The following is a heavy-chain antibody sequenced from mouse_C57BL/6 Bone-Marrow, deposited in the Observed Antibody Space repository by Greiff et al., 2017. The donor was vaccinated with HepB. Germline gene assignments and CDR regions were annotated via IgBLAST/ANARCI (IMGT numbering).Heavy chain of an antibody. J-gene: IGHJ2*01. CDR1: GYTFTTYP. CDR2: FHPYNDDT. D-gene: IGHD1-1*01. V-gene: IGHV1-47*01. CDR3: ARGVITTVVATDY. Sequence: QVQLQQSGAELVEPGASVKMSCKASGYTFTTYPIEWMKQNHGKSLEWIGNFHPYNDDTKYNEKFKGKATLTVDTSSSTAYMQLSSLTSEDSAVYYCARGVITTVVATDYWGQGTTLTVSS.